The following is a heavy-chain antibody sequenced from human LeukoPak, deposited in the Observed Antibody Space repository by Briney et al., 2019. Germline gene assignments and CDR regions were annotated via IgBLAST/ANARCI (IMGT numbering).Heavy chain of an antibody. CDR2: IYHSGST. CDR1: GGSISSGGYS. V-gene: IGHV4-30-2*01. Sequence: SETLSLTCAVSGGSISSGGYSWSWIRQPPGKGLEWIGYIYHSGSTYYNPSLKSRVTISVDRSKNQFSLKLSSVTAADTAVYYCARASYYYDSSGYYAPAHFDYWGQGTLVTVSS. J-gene: IGHJ4*02. D-gene: IGHD3-22*01. CDR3: ARASYYYDSSGYYAPAHFDY.